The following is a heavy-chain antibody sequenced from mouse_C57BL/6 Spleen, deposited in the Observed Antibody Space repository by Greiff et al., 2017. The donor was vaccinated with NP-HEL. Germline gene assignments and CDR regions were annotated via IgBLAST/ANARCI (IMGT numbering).Heavy chain of an antibody. CDR2: ISYDGSN. CDR3: ARVGLYYYGSSPYAMDY. Sequence: ESGPGLVKPSQSLSLTCSVTGYSITSGYYWNWIRQFPGNKLEWMGYISYDGSNNYNPSLKNRISITRDTSKNQFFLKLNSVTTEDTATYYCARVGLYYYGSSPYAMDYWGQGTSVTVSS. J-gene: IGHJ4*01. V-gene: IGHV3-6*01. CDR1: GYSITSGYY. D-gene: IGHD1-1*01.